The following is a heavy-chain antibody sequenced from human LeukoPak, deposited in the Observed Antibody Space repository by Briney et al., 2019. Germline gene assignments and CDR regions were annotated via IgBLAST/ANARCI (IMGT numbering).Heavy chain of an antibody. Sequence: ASVKVSCKASGGTFSSYAISWVRQAPGQGLEWMGRIIPILGIANYAQKFQGRVTITADKSTSTAYMELSSLRSEDTAVYYCARVPNPVEMATIRHWYFDLWGRGTLVTVSS. D-gene: IGHD5-12*01. CDR1: GGTFSSYA. V-gene: IGHV1-69*04. CDR3: ARVPNPVEMATIRHWYFDL. J-gene: IGHJ2*01. CDR2: IIPILGIA.